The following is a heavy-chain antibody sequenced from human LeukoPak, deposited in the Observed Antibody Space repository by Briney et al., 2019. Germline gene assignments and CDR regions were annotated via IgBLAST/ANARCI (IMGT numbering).Heavy chain of an antibody. J-gene: IGHJ3*02. CDR1: GLSLSTSGMC. CDR3: ARDYYDSSGYNAFDI. CDR2: IDWDDDK. V-gene: IGHV2-70*11. D-gene: IGHD3-22*01. Sequence: SGPALVKPTQTLTLTCTFSGLSLSTSGMCVSWIRQPPGKALEWLARIDWDDDKYYSTSLKTRLTISKDTSKDQVVLTMTNMDPVDTATYYCARDYYDSSGYNAFDIWGQGTMVTVSS.